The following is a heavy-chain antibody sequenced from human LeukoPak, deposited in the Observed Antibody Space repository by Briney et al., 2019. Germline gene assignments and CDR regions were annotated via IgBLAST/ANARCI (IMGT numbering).Heavy chain of an antibody. CDR1: GFPFSAHA. V-gene: IGHV3-23*01. J-gene: IGHJ4*02. D-gene: IGHD6-19*01. CDR3: ARGGYSSGWAH. Sequence: GKSLRLSCAASGFPFSAHAMIWFRQTSEKRLEWVSGISGSGGSTNYADSVRGRFTISRDNAKNSLYLQMNSLRAEDTAVYYCARGGYSSGWAHWGQGTLVTVSS. CDR2: ISGSGGST.